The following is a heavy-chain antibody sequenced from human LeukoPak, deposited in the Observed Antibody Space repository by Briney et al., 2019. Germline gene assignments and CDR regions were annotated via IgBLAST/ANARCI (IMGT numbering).Heavy chain of an antibody. CDR2: IKQDGSEK. D-gene: IGHD5-12*01. Sequence: PSETLSLTCAVYGGSFSGYYWSWVRQAPGKGLEWVANIKQDGSEKYYVDSVKGRFTISRDNAKNSLYLQMNSLRAEDTAVYYCARDVDSGYDLGDYWGQGTLVTVSS. CDR3: ARDVDSGYDLGDY. CDR1: GGSFSGYY. J-gene: IGHJ4*02. V-gene: IGHV3-7*01.